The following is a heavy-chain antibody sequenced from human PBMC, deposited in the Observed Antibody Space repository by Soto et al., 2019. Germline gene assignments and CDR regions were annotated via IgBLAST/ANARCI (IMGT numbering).Heavy chain of an antibody. D-gene: IGHD3-22*01. Sequence: ASVKVSCKVSGYTLTELSMHWVRQAPGKGLEWMGGFDPEDGETIYAQKFQGRVTMTEDTSTDTAYMELSSLRSEDTAVYYCVNYYDSSGYDWFDPWGQGTLVTVYS. CDR2: FDPEDGET. CDR3: VNYYDSSGYDWFDP. V-gene: IGHV1-24*01. CDR1: GYTLTELS. J-gene: IGHJ5*02.